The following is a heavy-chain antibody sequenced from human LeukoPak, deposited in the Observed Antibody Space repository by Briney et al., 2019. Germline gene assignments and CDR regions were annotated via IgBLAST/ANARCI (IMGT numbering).Heavy chain of an antibody. J-gene: IGHJ4*02. Sequence: PGGSLRLSCAASGFTFSSYAMSWVRQAPGKGLEWVSAISGSGESTYYADSLKGRFTISRDNSKNTVYLHMNSLRAEDTAVYYCAKVNGPILTGKLDCWGQGTLVTVSS. CDR2: ISGSGEST. CDR3: AKVNGPILTGKLDC. CDR1: GFTFSSYA. V-gene: IGHV3-23*01. D-gene: IGHD3-9*01.